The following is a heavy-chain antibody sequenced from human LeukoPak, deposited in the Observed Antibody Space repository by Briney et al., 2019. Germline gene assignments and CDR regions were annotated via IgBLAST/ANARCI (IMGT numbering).Heavy chain of an antibody. CDR2: ITYDGSNT. D-gene: IGHD3-22*01. Sequence: GGSLRLSCAASGFTFSSYGMHCVRQAPGKGLEWVAFITYDGSNTYYADSVKGRITISRDNSKNTLYLQTNSLRTEDTAVYYCAKDDSSSWAAFDYWGQGTLITVSS. CDR1: GFTFSSYG. V-gene: IGHV3-30*02. CDR3: AKDDSSSWAAFDY. J-gene: IGHJ4*02.